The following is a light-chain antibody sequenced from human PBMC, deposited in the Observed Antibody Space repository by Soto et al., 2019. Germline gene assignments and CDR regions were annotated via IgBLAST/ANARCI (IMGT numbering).Light chain of an antibody. J-gene: IGKJ4*01. CDR3: QQADSFPLT. V-gene: IGKV1D-12*01. CDR2: GAS. Sequence: DIQMTQSPSSVSASIGDTVTITCRASQDISTLLAWYQQKPGKAPKLLIYGASTLESGVPSRFSGRGSGTDFTLTISSLQPEDFETYFCQQADSFPLTFGGGTKVEIK. CDR1: QDISTL.